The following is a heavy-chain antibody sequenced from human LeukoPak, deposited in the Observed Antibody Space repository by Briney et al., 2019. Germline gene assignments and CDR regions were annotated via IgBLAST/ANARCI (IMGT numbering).Heavy chain of an antibody. CDR2: IYHSGST. D-gene: IGHD3-10*01. CDR3: AREGTSRWFDP. CDR1: GYSISSGYY. V-gene: IGHV4-38-2*02. J-gene: IGHJ5*02. Sequence: SETLSLTCTVSGYSISSGYYWGWIRQPPGKGLEWIGSIYHSGSTYYNPSLKSRVTISVDTSKNQFSLKLSSVTAADTAVYYCAREGTSRWFDPWGQGTLVTVSS.